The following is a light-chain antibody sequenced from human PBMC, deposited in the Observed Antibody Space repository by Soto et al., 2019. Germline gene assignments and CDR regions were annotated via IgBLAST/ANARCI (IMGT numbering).Light chain of an antibody. CDR2: AAS. J-gene: IGKJ4*02. CDR3: QKYNSAPLT. V-gene: IGKV1-27*01. Sequence: DIQMTQSPSSLSASVGDRVTITCRASQSISNYLAWYQQKPGKVPKLLIYAASTLQSGVPSRFSGSGSGTDFPLTISSLQPDDFATYYCQKYNSAPLTFGGGTKVEIK. CDR1: QSISNY.